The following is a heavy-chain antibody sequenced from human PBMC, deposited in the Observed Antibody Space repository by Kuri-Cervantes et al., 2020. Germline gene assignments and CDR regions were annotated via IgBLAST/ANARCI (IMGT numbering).Heavy chain of an antibody. CDR1: GYTLTSYA. J-gene: IGHJ3*02. CDR3: ARRGGWLVPGAFDI. Sequence: ASVKVSCKASGYTLTSYAMHWVRQAPGQRLEWMGWSNAGNGNTKYSQEFQGRVTITRDTSTSTAYMELRSLRSDDTAVYYCARRGGWLVPGAFDIWGQGTMVTVSS. CDR2: SNAGNGNT. V-gene: IGHV1-3*02. D-gene: IGHD6-19*01.